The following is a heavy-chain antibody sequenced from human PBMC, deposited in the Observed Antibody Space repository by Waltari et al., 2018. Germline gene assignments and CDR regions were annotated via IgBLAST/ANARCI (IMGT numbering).Heavy chain of an antibody. CDR1: GGTFSSYA. CDR2: ILPICGTA. J-gene: IGHJ4*02. D-gene: IGHD3-10*01. CDR3: ARGPVQGVIGSLYYFDY. V-gene: IGHV1-69*13. Sequence: QVQLVQSGAEVKKPGSSVKVSCKDSGGTFSSYAYSWVRQAAGQGLEWLGGILPICGTANYAQKFQGRVTITSDESTSTAYMELSSLRSEDTAVYYCARGPVQGVIGSLYYFDYWGQGTLVTVSS.